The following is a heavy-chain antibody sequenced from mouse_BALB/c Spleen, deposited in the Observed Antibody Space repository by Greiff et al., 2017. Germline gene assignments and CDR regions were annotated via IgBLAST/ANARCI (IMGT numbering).Heavy chain of an antibody. V-gene: IGHV1S22*01. CDR3: TRGPYGSSYGGNYYYAMDY. Sequence: LKQPGSELVRPGASVKLSCKASGYTFTSYWMHWVKQRHGQGLEWIGNIYPGSGSTNYDEKFKSKGTLTVDTSSSTAYMHLSSLTSEDSAVYYCTRGPYGSSYGGNYYYAMDYWGQGTSVTVSS. D-gene: IGHD1-1*01. CDR1: GYTFTSYW. J-gene: IGHJ4*01. CDR2: IYPGSGST.